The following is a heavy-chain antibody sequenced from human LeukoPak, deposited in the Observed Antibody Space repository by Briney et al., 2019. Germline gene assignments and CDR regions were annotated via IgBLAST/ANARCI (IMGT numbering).Heavy chain of an antibody. CDR1: GFTFSSYA. D-gene: IGHD6-19*01. CDR2: ISGSGGST. J-gene: IGHJ5*02. CDR3: ARAVPGYSSGWQRNPFDP. V-gene: IGHV3-23*01. Sequence: GGSLRLSCAASGFTFSSYAMSWVRQAPGKGLEWVSAISGSGGSTYCADSVKGRFTISRDNSKNTLYLQMNSLRAEDTAVYYCARAVPGYSSGWQRNPFDPWGQGTLVTVSS.